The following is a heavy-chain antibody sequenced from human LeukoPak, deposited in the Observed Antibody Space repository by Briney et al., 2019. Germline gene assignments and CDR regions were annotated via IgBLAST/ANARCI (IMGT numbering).Heavy chain of an antibody. CDR3: ARYTYVSLDY. V-gene: IGHV3-7*01. Sequence: GGSLRLSCAASGFTFTNSWMAWVRQAPGKGLEWVANIKQDGSTKHYADSLKGRFTISRDNPENSLYLQINSMRVDDTAVYYCARYTYVSLDYWGQGILVTVAS. CDR2: IKQDGSTK. J-gene: IGHJ4*02. CDR1: GFTFTNSW. D-gene: IGHD3-16*01.